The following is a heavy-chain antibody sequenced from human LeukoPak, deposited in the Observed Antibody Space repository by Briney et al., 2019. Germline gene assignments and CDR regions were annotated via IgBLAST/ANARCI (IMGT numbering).Heavy chain of an antibody. CDR1: GCSISSSSYY. CDR3: ARRSSSWYSKIDS. J-gene: IGHJ4*02. CDR2: IYYSGST. D-gene: IGHD6-13*01. Sequence: SKTLSLTCTVYGCSISSSSYYWGWIRQPPGKGLDWIGNIYYSGSTYYNPALKSRVTISEDTSKNQFSLKLSSVTAADTAVYYCARRSSSWYSKIDSWGQGTLVTVSS. V-gene: IGHV4-39*01.